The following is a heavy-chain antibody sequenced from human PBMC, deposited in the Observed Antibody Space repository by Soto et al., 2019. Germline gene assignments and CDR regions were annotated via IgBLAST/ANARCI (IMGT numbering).Heavy chain of an antibody. V-gene: IGHV3-30-3*01. D-gene: IGHD4-17*01. J-gene: IGHJ4*02. CDR3: ARRLATTVSALGY. CDR2: ISENGDRQ. Sequence: QVQLVQSGGGVVQAGNSLRLSCTASGLTFTSSSFHWVRQAPGKGLEWVAVISENGDRQYSTESVRGRFLISRDSSKNPVYLQMNSLRPEDTGVYFCARRLATTVSALGYWGQGALVTVSS. CDR1: GLTFTSSS.